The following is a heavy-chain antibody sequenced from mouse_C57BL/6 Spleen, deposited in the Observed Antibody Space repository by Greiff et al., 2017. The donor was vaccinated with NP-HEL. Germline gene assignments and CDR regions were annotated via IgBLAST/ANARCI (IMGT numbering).Heavy chain of an antibody. CDR3: AREKALYYGNYDAMDY. CDR2: IWSGGST. D-gene: IGHD2-1*01. CDR1: GFSLTSYG. Sequence: VQLQQSGPGLVQPSQSLSITCTVSGFSLTSYGVHWVRQSPGKGLEWLGVIWSGGSTDYNAAFISRLSISKDNSKSQVFFKMNSLQADDTAIYYWAREKALYYGNYDAMDYWGQGTSVTVSS. V-gene: IGHV2-2*01. J-gene: IGHJ4*01.